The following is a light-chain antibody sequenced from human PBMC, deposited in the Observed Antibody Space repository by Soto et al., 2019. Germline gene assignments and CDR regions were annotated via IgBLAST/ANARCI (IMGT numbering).Light chain of an antibody. CDR3: LQDYSYTFT. J-gene: IGKJ2*01. CDR2: GAS. Sequence: AIQMTQSPSSLSASVGDRVTITCRASQDIRKDLAWYQQKPGKAPQIIIYGASTLQSGVASRFSGSGSGTDFTLTISSLQNEDSAGYYCLQDYSYTFTFGQGTKVDIK. V-gene: IGKV1-6*01. CDR1: QDIRKD.